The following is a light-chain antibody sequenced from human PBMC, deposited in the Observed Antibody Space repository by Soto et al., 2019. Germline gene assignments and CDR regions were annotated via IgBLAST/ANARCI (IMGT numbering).Light chain of an antibody. CDR2: GAS. Sequence: EIVLTQSPGTLYLSPGERATLSCRASQSVSSSYLAWYQQKPGQAPRLLIYGASSRATGIPDRFSGSGSGTDFTLTISRLEPEDFAVYYCQQYGSPRFTFGPGTKVDIK. V-gene: IGKV3-20*01. J-gene: IGKJ3*01. CDR3: QQYGSPRFT. CDR1: QSVSSSY.